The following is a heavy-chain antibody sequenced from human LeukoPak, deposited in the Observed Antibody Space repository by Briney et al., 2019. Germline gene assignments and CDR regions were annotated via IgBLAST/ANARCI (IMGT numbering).Heavy chain of an antibody. CDR3: AKLQVALATSY. D-gene: IGHD5-12*01. J-gene: IGHJ4*02. Sequence: PGGSLSLSFASSGFTFRSSAMSWVRQAPGQGLEWVSAISGSGGGTDYADSVKGRFTISRDNSKNTLYLQMNSLRAEDTAVYYCAKLQVALATSYWGQGTLVTVSS. CDR2: ISGSGGGT. CDR1: GFTFRSSA. V-gene: IGHV3-23*01.